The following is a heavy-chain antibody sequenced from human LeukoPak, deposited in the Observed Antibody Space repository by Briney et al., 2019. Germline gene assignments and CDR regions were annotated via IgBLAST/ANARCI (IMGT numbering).Heavy chain of an antibody. Sequence: ASVKVSCKASGYTFTSYDTNWVRQATGQGLEWMGWMNPNSGNTGYAQKFQGRVTMTRNTSISTAYMELSSLRSEDTAVYYCARGLTQISSGWDDYWGQGTLVTVSS. CDR1: GYTFTSYD. CDR2: MNPNSGNT. D-gene: IGHD6-19*01. CDR3: ARGLTQISSGWDDY. J-gene: IGHJ4*02. V-gene: IGHV1-8*01.